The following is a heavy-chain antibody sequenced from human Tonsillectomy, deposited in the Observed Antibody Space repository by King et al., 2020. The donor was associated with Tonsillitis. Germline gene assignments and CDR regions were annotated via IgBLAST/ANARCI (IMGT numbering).Heavy chain of an antibody. CDR2: INHSGST. CDR3: ARGQLLWFGESPHFDY. Sequence: VQLQQGGAGLLKPSETLSLTCAVYGGSFSGYYWSWLRQPPGKGLEWSGEINHSGSTNYNPSLKRRVTISVDTSKNHFSLKLSSVNAADTAVYYFARGQLLWFGESPHFDYWGQGTLVTVSS. D-gene: IGHD3-10*01. V-gene: IGHV4-34*01. J-gene: IGHJ4*02. CDR1: GGSFSGYY.